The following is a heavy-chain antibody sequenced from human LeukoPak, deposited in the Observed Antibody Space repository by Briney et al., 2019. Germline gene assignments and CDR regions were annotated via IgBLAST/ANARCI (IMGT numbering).Heavy chain of an antibody. CDR3: AKDLSGWFPYFDY. V-gene: IGHV3-30*18. CDR2: ISYDGSNK. D-gene: IGHD6-19*01. J-gene: IGHJ4*02. CDR1: GFTFSSYG. Sequence: LGGSLRLSCAASGFTFSSYGMHWVRQAPGKGLEWVAVISYDGSNKYYADSVKGRFTISRDNSKNTLYLQMNSLRAEDTAVYYCAKDLSGWFPYFDYWGQGTLVTVSS.